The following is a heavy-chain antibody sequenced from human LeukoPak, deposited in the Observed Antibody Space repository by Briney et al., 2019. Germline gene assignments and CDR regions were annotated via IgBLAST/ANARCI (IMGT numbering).Heavy chain of an antibody. CDR3: ATRLEYSSGWFAGY. V-gene: IGHV3-23*01. CDR1: GFILSNYA. D-gene: IGHD6-19*01. CDR2: ISSSGGGT. J-gene: IGHJ4*02. Sequence: GGSLRLSCAASGFILSNYAMSWVRQAPGKGLEWVSIISSSGGGTYYADSVKGRFTISRDNPKNTLFLQMNSLRAEDTAVYYCATRLEYSSGWFAGYWGQGTLVTVSS.